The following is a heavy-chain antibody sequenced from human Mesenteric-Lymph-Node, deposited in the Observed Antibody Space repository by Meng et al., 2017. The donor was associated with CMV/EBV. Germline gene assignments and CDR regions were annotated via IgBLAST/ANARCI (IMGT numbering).Heavy chain of an antibody. CDR3: ARAGPYSSFDY. V-gene: IGHV3-74*01. CDR2: ITSDGRST. CDR1: EFTISSTW. Sequence: CSASEFTISSTWMDWVRLAPGNALVWVSRITSDGRSTIYADSVKCRFTISRDHAKNTLYLQMNCLRAEDTAVYYCARAGPYSSFDYWGQGTLVTVSS. D-gene: IGHD6-13*01. J-gene: IGHJ4*02.